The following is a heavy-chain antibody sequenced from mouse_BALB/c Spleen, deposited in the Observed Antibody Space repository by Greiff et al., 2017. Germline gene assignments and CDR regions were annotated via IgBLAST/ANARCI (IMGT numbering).Heavy chain of an antibody. D-gene: IGHD2-1*01. CDR1: GFTFSSYA. Sequence: EVKLMESGGGLVKPGGSLKLSCAASGFTFSSYAMSWVRQTPEKRLEWVASISSGGSTYYPDSVKGRFTISRDNARNILYLQMSSLRSEDTAMYYCARGQDGNWAWFAYWGQGTLVTVSA. CDR3: ARGQDGNWAWFAY. J-gene: IGHJ3*01. V-gene: IGHV5-6-5*01. CDR2: ISSGGST.